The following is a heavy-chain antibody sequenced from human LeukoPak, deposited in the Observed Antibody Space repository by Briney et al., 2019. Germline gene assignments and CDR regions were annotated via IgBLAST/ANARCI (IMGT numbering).Heavy chain of an antibody. V-gene: IGHV5-51*01. D-gene: IGHD3-22*01. CDR1: GDSFTGYW. CDR3: ARTGSRLYY. J-gene: IGHJ4*02. CDR2: IYPGDSDT. Sequence: ESLKISCKGSGDSFTGYWSGWVRQIPGKGLGWMGIIYPGDSDTRYSPSFQGQVTISADKSISTAHLQWSRLKASATAMYYCARTGSRLYYWGQGTLVTVSS.